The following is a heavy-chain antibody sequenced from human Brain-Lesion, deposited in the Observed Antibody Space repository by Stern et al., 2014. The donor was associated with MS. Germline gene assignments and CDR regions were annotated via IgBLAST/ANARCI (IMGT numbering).Heavy chain of an antibody. CDR2: INPYSGDT. V-gene: IGHV1-2*04. CDR1: GYTFTDYF. CDR3: ARVSGGVFDGMDV. Sequence: VQLVQSGAEVKKPGASAMVSCKASGYTFTDYFMHWVRQAPGQGLQWLGWINPYSGDTKYAQKFQGWVTMTRDTSISTAYMELNSLRSDDTAVYYCARVSGGVFDGMDVWGQGTTVT. D-gene: IGHD4-23*01. J-gene: IGHJ6*02.